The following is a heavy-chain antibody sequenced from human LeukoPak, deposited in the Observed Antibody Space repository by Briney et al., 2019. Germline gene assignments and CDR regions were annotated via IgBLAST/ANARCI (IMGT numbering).Heavy chain of an antibody. CDR1: GYTFTGYY. CDR2: INPNSGGT. D-gene: IGHD3-22*01. V-gene: IGHV1-2*02. Sequence: ASVKVSCKASGYTFTGYYMHWVRQAPGQGLEWMGWINPNSGGTNYAQKFQGRVTMTRDTSISTAYMELSRLRSDDTAVYYCATSTDGYDSSGHGAFDIWGQGTMVTVSS. J-gene: IGHJ3*02. CDR3: ATSTDGYDSSGHGAFDI.